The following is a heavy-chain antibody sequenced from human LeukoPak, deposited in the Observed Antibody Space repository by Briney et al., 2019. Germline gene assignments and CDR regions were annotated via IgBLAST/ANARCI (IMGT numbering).Heavy chain of an antibody. CDR2: INPSGGRT. CDR3: ARDLAIAAAPYGMDV. CDR1: GYTLTELS. V-gene: IGHV1-46*01. D-gene: IGHD6-13*01. J-gene: IGHJ6*02. Sequence: VASVKVSCKVSGYTLTELSMHWVRQAPGQGLEWMGIINPSGGRTNNAQQFQGRVTMTRDTSTSTVYMQLSSLRSEDTAVYYCARDLAIAAAPYGMDVWGQGTTVTVSS.